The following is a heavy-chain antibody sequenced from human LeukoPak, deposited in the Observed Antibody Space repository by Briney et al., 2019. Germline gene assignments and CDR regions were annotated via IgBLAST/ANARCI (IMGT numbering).Heavy chain of an antibody. CDR1: GFTVSRYW. J-gene: IGHJ3*02. Sequence: GGSLRLSCAASGFTVSRYWMHWVRQAPGKGLVWVSRIDSDVSSTTYADSVKGRFIISRDNAKNTLYLQMNSLRAEDTAVYYCARTVTDAFGIWGQGTMVTVSS. CDR2: IDSDVSST. D-gene: IGHD3-16*02. CDR3: ARTVTDAFGI. V-gene: IGHV3-74*03.